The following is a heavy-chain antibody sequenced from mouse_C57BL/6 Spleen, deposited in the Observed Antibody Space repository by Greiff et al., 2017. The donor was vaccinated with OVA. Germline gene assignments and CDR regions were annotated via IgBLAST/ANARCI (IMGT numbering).Heavy chain of an antibody. CDR1: GYSITSDS. J-gene: IGHJ4*01. V-gene: IGHV3-8*01. D-gene: IGHD1-1*01. CDR3: ARCTTVEDAMDY. Sequence: EVQRVESGPGLAKPSQTLSLTCSVTGYSITSDSWNWIRKFPGNKLEYMGYISYSGSTYYNPSLKSRISITRDTSKNQYYLQLNSVTTEDTATYYCARCTTVEDAMDYWGQGTSVTVSS. CDR2: ISYSGST.